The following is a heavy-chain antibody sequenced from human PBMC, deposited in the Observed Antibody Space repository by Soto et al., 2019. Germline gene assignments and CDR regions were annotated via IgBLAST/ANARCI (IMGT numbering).Heavy chain of an antibody. J-gene: IGHJ4*02. CDR3: ARSEVRAAFDY. CDR1: GFTFSSYS. CDR2: ISSDNTYI. D-gene: IGHD1-26*01. Sequence: PGGSLRLSCAASGFTFSSYSMHWVRQAPGKGLEWVSSISSDNTYIFYADSVKARFTISRDNAKNSLYLQLNSLRAEDTGVYWWARSEVRAAFDYWGQGSLVTVSS. V-gene: IGHV3-21*01.